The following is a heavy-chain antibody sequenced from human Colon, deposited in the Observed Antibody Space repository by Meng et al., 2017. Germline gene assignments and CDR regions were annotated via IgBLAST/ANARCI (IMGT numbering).Heavy chain of an antibody. D-gene: IGHD5-24*01. CDR2: VYGGDSDA. Sequence: GESLKISCQGSGFNFPSYWIGWVRQMPGKGLEWMEVVYGGDSDARYSPSFEGQVTMSVDRSIDTAYLQWSSLKASDSAMYFCARAIPMASSYYFDYWGQGTVVTVSS. J-gene: IGHJ4*02. CDR1: GFNFPSYW. CDR3: ARAIPMASSYYFDY. V-gene: IGHV5-51*01.